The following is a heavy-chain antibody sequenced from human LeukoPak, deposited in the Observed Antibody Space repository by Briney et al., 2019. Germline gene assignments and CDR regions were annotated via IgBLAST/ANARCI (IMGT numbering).Heavy chain of an antibody. D-gene: IGHD3-16*01. CDR2: ISGSGGST. CDR1: GFTFSSYS. V-gene: IGHV3-23*01. CDR3: AKNYDYVWDPLGV. J-gene: IGHJ4*02. Sequence: PGGSLRLSCAASGFTFSSYSMSWVRQAPGKGLEWVSAISGSGGSTYYADYVKGRFTISRDNSKNTLYLQMNSLRAEDTAVYYCAKNYDYVWDPLGVWGQGTLVTVSS.